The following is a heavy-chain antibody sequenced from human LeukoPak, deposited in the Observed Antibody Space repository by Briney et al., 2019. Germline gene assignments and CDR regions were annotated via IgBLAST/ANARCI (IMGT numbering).Heavy chain of an antibody. CDR2: IKQDGSEK. V-gene: IGHV3-7*01. Sequence: PGGCLRLSWGASGFTFSSYWMSWVRQAPGRGLGWVANIKQDGSEKYYVDSVKGRFTISRDNAKNSLYLQMNSLRAEDTAVYYCARDKPKGPYNLFDPWGQGTLVTVSS. J-gene: IGHJ5*02. CDR1: GFTFSSYW. CDR3: ARDKPKGPYNLFDP.